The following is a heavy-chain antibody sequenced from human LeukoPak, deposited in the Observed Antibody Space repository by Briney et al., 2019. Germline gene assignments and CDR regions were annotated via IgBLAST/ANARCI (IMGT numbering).Heavy chain of an antibody. V-gene: IGHV5-51*01. CDR1: GYNFTTYW. CDR3: ARSRSMVYLDY. CDR2: IYPGDSDS. D-gene: IGHD2-8*01. J-gene: IGHJ4*02. Sequence: KPGESLRISCKGSGYNFTTYWIAWARQMPGKGLEWMGIIYPGDSDSRYSPSFQGQVTISADNSISTVYLQWSSLKASDTAMYYCARSRSMVYLDYWGQGTLVTVSS.